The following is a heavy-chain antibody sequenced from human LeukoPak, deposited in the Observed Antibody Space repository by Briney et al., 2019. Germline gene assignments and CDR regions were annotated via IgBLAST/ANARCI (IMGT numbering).Heavy chain of an antibody. Sequence: GESLKISCKGSGYSFTSYWIGWVRQTPGKGLEWMGIIYPGDSDTRYSPSFQGQVTISADKSISTAYLQWSSLKASDTAMYYCARPHYDFWSGYAFDIWGQGTMVTVSS. CDR2: IYPGDSDT. D-gene: IGHD3-3*01. CDR1: GYSFTSYW. CDR3: ARPHYDFWSGYAFDI. V-gene: IGHV5-51*01. J-gene: IGHJ3*02.